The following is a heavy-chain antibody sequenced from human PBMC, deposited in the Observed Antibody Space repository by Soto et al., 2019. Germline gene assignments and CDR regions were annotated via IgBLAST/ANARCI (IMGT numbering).Heavy chain of an antibody. CDR1: GGSISSGGYS. CDR2: IYHSGST. D-gene: IGHD4-17*01. Sequence: QLQLQESGSGLVKPSQTLSLTCAVSGGSISSGGYSCNWIRQPPGKGLEWIGYIYHSGSTYYNPSLKSRVTISVDRSKNQFSLKLSSVTAADTAVYYCARGLTTVTTFAYWGQGTLVTVSS. J-gene: IGHJ4*02. V-gene: IGHV4-30-2*01. CDR3: ARGLTTVTTFAY.